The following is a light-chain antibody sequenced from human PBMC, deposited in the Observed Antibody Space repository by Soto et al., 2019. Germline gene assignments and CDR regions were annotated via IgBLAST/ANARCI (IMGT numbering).Light chain of an antibody. Sequence: EIVMTQSPATLSVSPGDRATFSCRASQSVSSNLAWYQQKPGQAPRLLIYGASSRATGISGSFSGSGSGTEFTLTITSLQSEDFAVYYCQQYNEWPITFGQGTRLEIK. J-gene: IGKJ5*01. CDR2: GAS. V-gene: IGKV3-15*01. CDR3: QQYNEWPIT. CDR1: QSVSSN.